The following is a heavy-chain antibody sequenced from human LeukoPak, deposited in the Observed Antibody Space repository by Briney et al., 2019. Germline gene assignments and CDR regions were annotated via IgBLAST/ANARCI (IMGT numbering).Heavy chain of an antibody. CDR3: ASRIGYDWGPGYFDY. CDR2: ISISGSTI. Sequence: GGSLRLSCAASGFTFSSFEMNWVRQAPGKGLEWVSYISISGSTIYYADSVKGRFTISRDNAKNSLYLQMNSLRAEDTAVYYCASRIGYDWGPGYFDYWGHGTLVTVSS. D-gene: IGHD5-12*01. V-gene: IGHV3-48*03. J-gene: IGHJ4*01. CDR1: GFTFSSFE.